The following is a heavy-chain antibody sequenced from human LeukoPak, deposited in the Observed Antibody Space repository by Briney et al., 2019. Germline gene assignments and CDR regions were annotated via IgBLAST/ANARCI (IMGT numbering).Heavy chain of an antibody. CDR2: ISYDGSNK. J-gene: IGHJ5*02. CDR3: AKGGSLNWFDP. V-gene: IGHV3-30*18. CDR1: GFTFSSYG. Sequence: GGSLGLSCAASGFTFSSYGMHWVRQAPGKGLEWVAVISYDGSNKYYADSVKGRFTISRDNSKNTLYLQMNSLRAEDTAVYYCAKGGSLNWFDPWGQGTLVTVSS.